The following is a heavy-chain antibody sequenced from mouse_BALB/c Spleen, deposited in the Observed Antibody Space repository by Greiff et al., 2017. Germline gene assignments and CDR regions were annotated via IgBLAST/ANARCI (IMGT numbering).Heavy chain of an antibody. CDR3: ALLGGNYDFDY. V-gene: IGHV14-3*02. CDR2: IDPANGNT. Sequence: EVKLVESGAELVKPGASVKLSCTASGFNIKDTYMHWVKQRPEQGLEWIGRIDPANGNTKYDPKFQGKATITADTSSNTAYLQLSSLTSEDTAVYYCALLGGNYDFDYWGQGTTLTVSS. CDR1: GFNIKDTY. J-gene: IGHJ2*01. D-gene: IGHD2-1*01.